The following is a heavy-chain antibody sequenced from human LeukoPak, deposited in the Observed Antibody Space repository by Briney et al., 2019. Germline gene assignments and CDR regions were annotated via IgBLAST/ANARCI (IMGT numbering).Heavy chain of an antibody. CDR1: GFTFSSYS. J-gene: IGHJ5*02. CDR3: ARSANPGVHEFDP. Sequence: PGGSLRLSCVASGFTFSSYSMNWVRQAPGKGLEWVSYISRGRPTIHYADSVKGRFTISRDNAKNSLYLQMNSLRDEDTAVYYCARSANPGVHEFDPWGQGTLVTVSS. D-gene: IGHD6-6*01. V-gene: IGHV3-48*02. CDR2: ISRGRPTI.